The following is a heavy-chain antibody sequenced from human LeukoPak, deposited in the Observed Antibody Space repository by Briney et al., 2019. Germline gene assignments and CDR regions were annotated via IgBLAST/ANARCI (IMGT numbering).Heavy chain of an antibody. CDR1: GFTFSSYG. CDR2: ISGSGGST. Sequence: GGSLRLSCAASGFTFSSYGMSRVRQAPGKGLEWVSAISGSGGSTYYADSVKGRFTISRDNSKNTLYLQMNSLRAEDTAVYYCAKDLNQWTTVTYNWFDPWGQGTLVTVSS. CDR3: AKDLNQWTTVTYNWFDP. D-gene: IGHD4-17*01. V-gene: IGHV3-23*01. J-gene: IGHJ5*02.